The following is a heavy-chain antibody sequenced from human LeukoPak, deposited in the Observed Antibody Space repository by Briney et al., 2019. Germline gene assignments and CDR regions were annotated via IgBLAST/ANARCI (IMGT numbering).Heavy chain of an antibody. CDR3: ATAGTNYYDSSGYY. J-gene: IGHJ4*02. CDR2: IYSGGTGGST. CDR1: GFSVSSNY. D-gene: IGHD3-22*01. V-gene: IGHV3-66*01. Sequence: PGGSLRLSCAASGFSVSSNYMSWVRQAPGKGLEWVSVIYSGGTGGSTYYADSVKGRFTISRDDSKNTLYLQMNSLRAEDTAVYYCATAGTNYYDSSGYYWGQGTLVTVSS.